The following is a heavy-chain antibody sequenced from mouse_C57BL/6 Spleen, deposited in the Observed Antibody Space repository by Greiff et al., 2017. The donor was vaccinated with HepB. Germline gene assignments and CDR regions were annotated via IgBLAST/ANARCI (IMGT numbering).Heavy chain of an antibody. Sequence: VQLKESGPGMVKPSQSLSLTCTVTGYSITSGYDWHWIRHFPGNKLEWMGYISYSGSTNYNPSLKSRISITHDTSKNHFFLKLNSVNTEDTATYYCARDSYYYGSSFDVWGTGTTVTVSS. J-gene: IGHJ1*03. CDR3: ARDSYYYGSSFDV. V-gene: IGHV3-1*01. D-gene: IGHD1-1*01. CDR2: ISYSGST. CDR1: GYSITSGYD.